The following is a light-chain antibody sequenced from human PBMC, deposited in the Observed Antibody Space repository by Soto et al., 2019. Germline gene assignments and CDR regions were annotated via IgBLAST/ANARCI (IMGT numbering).Light chain of an antibody. CDR2: DAS. CDR1: QSVSSS. J-gene: IGKJ1*01. Sequence: EIVWTQSPATLSLSPGERATLSCRASQSVSSSLAWYQQKPGQAPRLLIYDASNRATGIPARFSGSGSGTDFTLTISSLEPEDFAVYYCQQRSNWPWTFGQGTKVDIK. V-gene: IGKV3-11*01. CDR3: QQRSNWPWT.